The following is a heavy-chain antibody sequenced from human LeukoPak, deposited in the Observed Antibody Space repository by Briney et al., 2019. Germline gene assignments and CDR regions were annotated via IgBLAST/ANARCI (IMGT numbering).Heavy chain of an antibody. CDR3: AKGRFSNFDP. V-gene: IGHV3-23*01. CDR2: ISGSGGGGST. D-gene: IGHD4-11*01. J-gene: IGHJ5*02. Sequence: RGSLRLCCAASGVTCSSYGMSWVRQALGKGLEWVSAISGSGGGGSTNYADSVRGRFTISRDNSKNTLYLQMNSLRAEDTALYYCAKGRFSNFDPWGQGTLVTVSS. CDR1: GVTCSSYG.